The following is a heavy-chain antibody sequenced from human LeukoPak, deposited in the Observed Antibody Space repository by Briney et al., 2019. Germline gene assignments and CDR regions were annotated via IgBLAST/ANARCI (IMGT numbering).Heavy chain of an antibody. CDR1: GGSISSGDYY. Sequence: SETLPLTCTVSGGSISSGDYYWSWIRQPPGKGLEWIGYIYYSGSTYYNPSLKSRVTISVDTSKNQFSLKLSSVTAADTAVYYCARDRSPFVVVPAAMDAFDIWGQGTMVTVSS. CDR3: ARDRSPFVVVPAAMDAFDI. D-gene: IGHD2-2*01. J-gene: IGHJ3*02. V-gene: IGHV4-30-4*08. CDR2: IYYSGST.